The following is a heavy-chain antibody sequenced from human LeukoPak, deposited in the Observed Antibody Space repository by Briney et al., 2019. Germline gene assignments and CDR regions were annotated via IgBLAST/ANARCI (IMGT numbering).Heavy chain of an antibody. Sequence: SETLSLTCTVSGGSISSYYWSWIRQPPGKGLEWIGYIYYSGSTNYNPSLKSRVTISVDTSKNQFSLKLSSVTAADTAVYYCARHSLLWFGEFPTWGQGTLVTASS. CDR1: GGSISSYY. V-gene: IGHV4-59*08. D-gene: IGHD3-10*01. CDR2: IYYSGST. CDR3: ARHSLLWFGEFPT. J-gene: IGHJ5*02.